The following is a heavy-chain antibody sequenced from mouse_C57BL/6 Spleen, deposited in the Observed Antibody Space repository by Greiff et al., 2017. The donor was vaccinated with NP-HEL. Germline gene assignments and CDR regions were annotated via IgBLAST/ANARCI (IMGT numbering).Heavy chain of an antibody. D-gene: IGHD1-1*01. V-gene: IGHV1-5*01. CDR1: GYTFTSYW. J-gene: IGHJ1*03. CDR3: TRGGYDGSRPVYWYFDV. CDR2: IYPGNSDT. Sequence: VQLQQSGTVLARPGASVKMSCKTSGYTFTSYWMHWVKQRPGQGLEWIGAIYPGNSDTSYNQKFKGKAKLTAVTSASTAYMELSSLTNEDSAVYYCTRGGYDGSRPVYWYFDVWGTGTTVTVSS.